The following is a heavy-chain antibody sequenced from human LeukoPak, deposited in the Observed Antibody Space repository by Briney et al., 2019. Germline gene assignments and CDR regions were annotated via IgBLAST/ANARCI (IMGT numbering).Heavy chain of an antibody. D-gene: IGHD3-9*01. CDR2: IYWDDDE. CDR3: ARSPYYDILTGSRGTFDY. CDR1: GFSFSTSGVG. Sequence: SGPTLVKPTQTLTLTCTFSGFSFSTSGVGVGWIRQPPVKALEWLAVIYWDDDERYRPSLKSRLTINKDTSKNQVVLTMTNMDPVDTATYYCARSPYYDILTGSRGTFDYWGRGILVTVSS. J-gene: IGHJ4*02. V-gene: IGHV2-5*02.